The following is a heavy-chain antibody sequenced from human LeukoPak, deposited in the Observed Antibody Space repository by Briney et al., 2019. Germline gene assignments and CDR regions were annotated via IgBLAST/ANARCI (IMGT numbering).Heavy chain of an antibody. D-gene: IGHD3-10*01. CDR3: ARDRASGLLWFGELLGGDDAFDI. Sequence: AASVKVSCKASGGTFSSYVISWVRQAPGQGLEWMGCINPNSGGTNYAQKFQGRVTMTRDMSTSTVYMELSSLRSEDTAVYYCARDRASGLLWFGELLGGDDAFDIWGQGTMVTVSS. CDR1: GGTFSSYV. V-gene: IGHV1-2*02. CDR2: INPNSGGT. J-gene: IGHJ3*02.